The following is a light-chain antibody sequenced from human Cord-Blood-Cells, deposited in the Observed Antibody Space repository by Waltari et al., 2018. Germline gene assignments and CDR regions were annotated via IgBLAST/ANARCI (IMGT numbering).Light chain of an antibody. J-gene: IGKJ2*01. V-gene: IGKV3-15*01. CDR1: QSVSSN. CDR2: GAS. CDR3: QQYNSRPYT. Sequence: EIVMTQSPATLSVSQGERVTLSCRASQSVSSNLTWYQQKPGQAPRLLIYGASIRDTGIPARFSGSGSGTEFTLTISSLQSEDFAVYYCQQYNSRPYTFGQGTKLEIK.